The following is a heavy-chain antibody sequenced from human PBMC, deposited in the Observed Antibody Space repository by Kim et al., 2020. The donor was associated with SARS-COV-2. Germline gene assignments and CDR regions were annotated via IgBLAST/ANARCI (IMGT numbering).Heavy chain of an antibody. CDR2: INSSSSTI. J-gene: IGHJ3*02. Sequence: GGSLRLSCAASGFTFSSYSMNWVRQAPGKGLEWVSYINSSSSTIYYADSVKGRFTISRDNAKNSLYLQMNSLRAEDTAAYYCARDYSGCSGYDYHAFDIWGQETMVTLSS. D-gene: IGHD5-12*01. V-gene: IGHV3-48*04. CDR3: ARDYSGCSGYDYHAFDI. CDR1: GFTFSSYS.